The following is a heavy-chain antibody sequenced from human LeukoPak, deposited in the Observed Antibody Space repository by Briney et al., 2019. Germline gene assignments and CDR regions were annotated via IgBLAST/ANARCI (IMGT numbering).Heavy chain of an antibody. Sequence: SETLSLTCTVSGGSISSYYWSWIRQPPGKGLEWIGYIYYSGSTNYNPSLKSRVTISVDMSKNQFSLKLSSVTAADTAVYYCARTTEGGYTYDYFYYYMDVWGKGTTVTISS. CDR3: ARTTEGGYTYDYFYYYMDV. CDR2: IYYSGST. J-gene: IGHJ6*03. V-gene: IGHV4-59*01. CDR1: GGSISSYY. D-gene: IGHD5-18*01.